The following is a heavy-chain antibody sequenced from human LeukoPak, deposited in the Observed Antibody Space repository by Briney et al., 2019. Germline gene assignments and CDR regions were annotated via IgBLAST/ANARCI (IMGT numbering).Heavy chain of an antibody. Sequence: PGGSLRLSCAASGFTVSSNYMSWGRQAPGKGLEWVSVIYSGGSTYYADSVKGRFTISRDNSKNTLYLQMNSLRAEHTAVHYCARDRSGNYSVDCWGQGTLVTVSS. V-gene: IGHV3-53*01. CDR2: IYSGGST. D-gene: IGHD1-26*01. CDR1: GFTVSSNY. J-gene: IGHJ4*02. CDR3: ARDRSGNYSVDC.